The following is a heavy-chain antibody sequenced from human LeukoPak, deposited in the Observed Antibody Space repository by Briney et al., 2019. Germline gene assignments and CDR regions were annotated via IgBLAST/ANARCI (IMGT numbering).Heavy chain of an antibody. V-gene: IGHV3-7*04. D-gene: IGHD3-10*01. CDR2: IKQDGSEK. J-gene: IGHJ4*02. CDR3: ARDSAGVPFDY. CDR1: GFTFSSYW. Sequence: GGSLRLSCAASGFTFSSYWMSWVRQAPRKGLEWVANIKQDGSEKYYVDSVKGRFTISRDNAKNSLYLQMNSLRAEDTAVYYCARDSAGVPFDYWGQGTLVTVSS.